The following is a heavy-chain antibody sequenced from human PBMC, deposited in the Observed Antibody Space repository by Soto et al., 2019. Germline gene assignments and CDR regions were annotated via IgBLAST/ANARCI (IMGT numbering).Heavy chain of an antibody. CDR3: AREYCSSTSCLNWFDP. Sequence: GGSLRLSCAASGFTFSSYSMNWVRQAPGKGLEWVSYISSSSSTIYYADTVKGRFTISRDNAKNSLYLQMNSLRAEDTAVYYCAREYCSSTSCLNWFDPWGQGT. CDR2: ISSSSSTI. J-gene: IGHJ5*02. D-gene: IGHD2-2*01. CDR1: GFTFSSYS. V-gene: IGHV3-48*01.